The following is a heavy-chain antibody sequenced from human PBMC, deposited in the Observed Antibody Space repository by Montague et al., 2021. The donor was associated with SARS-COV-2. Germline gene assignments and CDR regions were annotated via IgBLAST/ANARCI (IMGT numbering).Heavy chain of an antibody. CDR2: IYYSGGT. D-gene: IGHD4-11*01. CDR1: GDSISNYS. Sequence: SETLSLTCSVSGDSISNYSWSWIRQSPGKGLEWIGYIYYSGGTNYNPSLTSRVTISVDTSKNQVSLKLTSVTAADTAVYYCARHLRVTTVTSHMYHYAMDVWGQGTTVTVSS. J-gene: IGHJ6*02. CDR3: ARHLRVTTVTSHMYHYAMDV. V-gene: IGHV4-59*08.